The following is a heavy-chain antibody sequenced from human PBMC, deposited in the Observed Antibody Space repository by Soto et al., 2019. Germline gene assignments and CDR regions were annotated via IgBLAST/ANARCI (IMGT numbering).Heavy chain of an antibody. CDR2: IYYSGST. CDR3: ARRLYYDSSGFEGGGMDV. V-gene: IGHV4-39*01. J-gene: IGHJ6*02. Sequence: LSLTCTVSGGSISSSSYYWGWIRQPPGKGLEWIGSIYYSGSTYYNPSLKSRVTISVDTSKNQFSLKQSSVTAADTAVYYCARRLYYDSSGFEGGGMDVWGQGTTVTVSS. D-gene: IGHD3-22*01. CDR1: GGSISSSSYY.